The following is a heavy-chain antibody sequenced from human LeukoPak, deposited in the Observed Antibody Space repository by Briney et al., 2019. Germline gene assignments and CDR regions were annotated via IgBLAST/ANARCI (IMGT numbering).Heavy chain of an antibody. Sequence: PSETLSLTCTVSGGSISSHYWSWIRQPPGKGLEWIGYIYYSGSTNYNPSLKSRVTILVDTSKNQFSLKLSSVTAADTAVYYCARADIVGATMTFDYWGQGTLVTVSS. CDR1: GGSISSHY. CDR2: IYYSGST. V-gene: IGHV4-59*11. J-gene: IGHJ4*02. D-gene: IGHD1-26*01. CDR3: ARADIVGATMTFDY.